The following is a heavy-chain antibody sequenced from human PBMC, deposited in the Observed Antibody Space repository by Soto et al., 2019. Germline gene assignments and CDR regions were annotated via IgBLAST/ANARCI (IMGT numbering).Heavy chain of an antibody. D-gene: IGHD3-10*01. Sequence: SETLSLTCTVSGGSINSGDYYWTWVRQPPGKGLEWIGNIFHSGSTYYTPSLQSRVTISLDTSKNHFSLKLSSVTPADTAVYYCARDRYYGSGTYYNFYYGMDVWGQGTTVTVSS. CDR2: IFHSGST. J-gene: IGHJ6*02. V-gene: IGHV4-30-4*01. CDR1: GGSINSGDYY. CDR3: ARDRYYGSGTYYNFYYGMDV.